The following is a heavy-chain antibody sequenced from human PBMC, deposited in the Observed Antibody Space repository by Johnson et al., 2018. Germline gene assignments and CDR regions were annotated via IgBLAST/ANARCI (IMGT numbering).Heavy chain of an antibody. CDR3: ARVGRMALWDAFDL. V-gene: IGHV3-21*01. CDR1: GFTFSTYS. Sequence: VQLVESGGGLVKPGGSLRLSCAASGFTFSTYSMTWVRQAPGKGLEWVSSISKSSSYINYGDSVKGRFTISRDNAKNSLYPQTTSLRAEDTARYYCARVGRMALWDAFDLWGQGTMLTVSS. CDR2: ISKSSSYI. D-gene: IGHD5-24*01. J-gene: IGHJ3*01.